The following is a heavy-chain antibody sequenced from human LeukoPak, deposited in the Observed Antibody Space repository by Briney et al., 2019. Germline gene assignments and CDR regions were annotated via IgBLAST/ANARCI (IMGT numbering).Heavy chain of an antibody. Sequence: GGSLRLSCAASGSTFSSYAMSWVRQAPGKGLEWVSAISGGGGSTYYADSVKGRFTISRDNSKNTLYLQMNSLRAEDTAVYYCAKAGTGTTYGCFDYWGQGTLVTVSS. V-gene: IGHV3-23*01. D-gene: IGHD1-1*01. CDR2: ISGGGGST. CDR1: GSTFSSYA. J-gene: IGHJ4*02. CDR3: AKAGTGTTYGCFDY.